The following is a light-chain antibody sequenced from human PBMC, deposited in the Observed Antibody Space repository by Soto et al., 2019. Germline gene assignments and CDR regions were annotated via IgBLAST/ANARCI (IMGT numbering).Light chain of an antibody. CDR1: QSISLF. CDR2: AAS. J-gene: IGKJ1*01. CDR3: HQTDSIPET. Sequence: DIQMTQSPSSLSASVGDTVTITCRASQSISLFLNWYQQKPGKAPKLLIYAASSLQSGVPSRFTGNGSVTDFPLTISSLQPEDFATYYCHQTDSIPETFGQGTKVEIK. V-gene: IGKV1-39*01.